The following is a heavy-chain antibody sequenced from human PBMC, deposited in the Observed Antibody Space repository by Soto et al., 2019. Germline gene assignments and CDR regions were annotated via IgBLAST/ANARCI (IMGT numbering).Heavy chain of an antibody. Sequence: ASVKVSCKASGYTFITHTLHWVRQAPGQRLEWMGWINADNGNTKYSQKFQGRVTITRDTSANTAYMELSSLRSEDTAGYYCARDIEQQLVRGAFDFWGQGTMVTVSS. V-gene: IGHV1-3*01. CDR1: GYTFITHT. CDR3: ARDIEQQLVRGAFDF. D-gene: IGHD6-13*01. J-gene: IGHJ3*01. CDR2: INADNGNT.